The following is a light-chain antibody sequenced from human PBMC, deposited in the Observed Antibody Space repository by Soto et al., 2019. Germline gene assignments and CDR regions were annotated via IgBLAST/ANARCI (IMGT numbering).Light chain of an antibody. CDR1: QSVSSN. Sequence: EKVMTQSPATLSVPPGDGASLSCRASQSVSSNLAWYQQKPGQAPRLLIYGASSRATGIPDRFSGSGSGTDFTLTISRLEPEDFAVYYCQQYDSSSITFGQGTRLEIK. V-gene: IGKV3-20*01. CDR2: GAS. CDR3: QQYDSSSIT. J-gene: IGKJ5*01.